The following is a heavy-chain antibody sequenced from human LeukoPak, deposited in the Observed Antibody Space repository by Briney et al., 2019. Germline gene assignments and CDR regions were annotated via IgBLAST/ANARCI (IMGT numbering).Heavy chain of an antibody. Sequence: GGSLRLSCAASGFTFSSYAMHWVRQAPGKGLEWVAVISYDGSNKYYADSVKGRFTISRDNSKNTLYLQMNGLRAEDTAVYYCARDPIAAAGHYYYYGMDVWGQGTTVTVSS. CDR2: ISYDGSNK. J-gene: IGHJ6*02. CDR1: GFTFSSYA. CDR3: ARDPIAAAGHYYYYGMDV. D-gene: IGHD6-13*01. V-gene: IGHV3-30-3*01.